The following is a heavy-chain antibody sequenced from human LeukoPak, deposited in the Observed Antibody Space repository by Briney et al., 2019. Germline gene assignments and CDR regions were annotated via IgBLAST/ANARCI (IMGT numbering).Heavy chain of an antibody. V-gene: IGHV1-46*01. CDR3: ASEQGR. Sequence: ASVKVSCKASGYTFTGYYMHWVRQAPGQGLEWMGLIKPGGGSTTYAQKFQDRVTMTRDTSASTVYMELSSLRSEDTALYYCASEQGRWGQRTLVTVSS. CDR2: IKPGGGST. J-gene: IGHJ4*02. CDR1: GYTFTGYY.